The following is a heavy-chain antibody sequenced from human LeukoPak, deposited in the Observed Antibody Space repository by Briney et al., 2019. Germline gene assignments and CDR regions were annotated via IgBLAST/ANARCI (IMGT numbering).Heavy chain of an antibody. CDR2: ISYDGSNK. CDR1: GFTFSSYG. Sequence: GGSLRLSCAASGFTFSSYGMHWVRQAPGKGLEWVAVISYDGSNKYYADSVKGRFTISRDNPKNTLYLQMNSLRAEDTAVYYCAKSLDYYDSSGYLYWGQGTLVTVSS. V-gene: IGHV3-30*18. D-gene: IGHD3-22*01. CDR3: AKSLDYYDSSGYLY. J-gene: IGHJ4*02.